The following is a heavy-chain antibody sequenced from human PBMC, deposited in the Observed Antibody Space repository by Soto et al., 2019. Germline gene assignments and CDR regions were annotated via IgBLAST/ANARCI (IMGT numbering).Heavy chain of an antibody. Sequence: PGGSLRLSCIGSGFTFSSYSMNWVRQAPGRGLEWVSSITSTSSAINYADSVRGRFTISRDNAMRSLFLHMNSLRDEDTAVYYCARDGKGAAYTHGPYYFDYWGQGALVTVSS. CDR3: ARDGKGAAYTHGPYYFDY. J-gene: IGHJ4*02. V-gene: IGHV3-48*02. CDR2: ITSTSSAI. CDR1: GFTFSSYS. D-gene: IGHD1-1*01.